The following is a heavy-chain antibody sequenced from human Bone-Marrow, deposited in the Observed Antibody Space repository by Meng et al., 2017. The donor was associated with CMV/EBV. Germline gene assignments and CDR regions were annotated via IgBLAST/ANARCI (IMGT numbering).Heavy chain of an antibody. D-gene: IGHD6-13*01. Sequence: GGSLRLSCAASGFTFSSYGMHWVRQAPGKGLEWVAVIWYDGSNKYYADSVKGRFTISRDNSKNTLYLQMNSLRAEDTAVYYCARELWGSSFAYFDYWGQGTLVTVSS. V-gene: IGHV3-33*01. CDR2: IWYDGSNK. J-gene: IGHJ4*02. CDR1: GFTFSSYG. CDR3: ARELWGSSFAYFDY.